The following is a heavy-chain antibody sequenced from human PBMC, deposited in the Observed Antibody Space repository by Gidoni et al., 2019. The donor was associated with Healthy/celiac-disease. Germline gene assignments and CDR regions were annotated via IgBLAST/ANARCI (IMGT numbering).Heavy chain of an antibody. CDR3: ARDGAPYYYDSSGYYSSWFDP. CDR1: GFTFSSYS. CDR2: ISSSSSYI. V-gene: IGHV3-21*01. D-gene: IGHD3-22*01. J-gene: IGHJ5*02. Sequence: EVQPVESGGGLVKPGGSLRLSCAASGFTFSSYSMNWVRQAPGKGLEWVSSISSSSSYIYYADSVKGRFTISRDNAKNSLYLQMNSLRAEDTAVYYCARDGAPYYYDSSGYYSSWFDPWGQGTLVTVSS.